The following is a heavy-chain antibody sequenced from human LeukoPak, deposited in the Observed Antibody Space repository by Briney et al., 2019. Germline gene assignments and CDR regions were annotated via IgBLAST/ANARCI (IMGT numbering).Heavy chain of an antibody. Sequence: PSQTLSLTCTVSGDSISIGDYSWSWIRQPPGKGPEWIGYIYHSGSTYYNPSLKSRVTISVDRSKDQVSLKLSSETAADTAVYYCARRSGYDAFDIWGQGTMVTVSS. CDR1: GDSISIGDYS. CDR2: IYHSGST. J-gene: IGHJ3*02. V-gene: IGHV4-30-2*01. D-gene: IGHD1-14*01. CDR3: ARRSGYDAFDI.